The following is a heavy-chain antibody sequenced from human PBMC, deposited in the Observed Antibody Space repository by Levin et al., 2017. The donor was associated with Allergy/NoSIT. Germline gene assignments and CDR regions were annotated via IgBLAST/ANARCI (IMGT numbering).Heavy chain of an antibody. Sequence: GGSLRLSCAASGFTFDDYGMSWVRQAPGKGLEWVSGINWNGGSTGYADSVKGRFTISRDNAKNSLYLQMNSLRAEDTALYYCARGKKVGLQRGLVLFDIWGQGTMVTVSS. CDR3: ARGKKVGLQRGLVLFDI. CDR2: INWNGGST. J-gene: IGHJ3*02. D-gene: IGHD5-24*01. CDR1: GFTFDDYG. V-gene: IGHV3-20*04.